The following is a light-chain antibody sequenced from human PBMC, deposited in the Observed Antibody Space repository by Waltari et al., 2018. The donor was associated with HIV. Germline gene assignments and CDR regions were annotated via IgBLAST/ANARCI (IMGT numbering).Light chain of an antibody. CDR2: QDT. CDR3: QALDSNTVV. Sequence: SYELTQPPSLSVSPGQTATITCSGYKLGDTFVSWYQQKPGQSPFLVIFQDTKRPSGITERFSGSSSGNTATLTIRGTQAMDEADYYCQALDSNTVVFGGGTKLAVL. J-gene: IGLJ3*02. V-gene: IGLV3-1*01. CDR1: KLGDTF.